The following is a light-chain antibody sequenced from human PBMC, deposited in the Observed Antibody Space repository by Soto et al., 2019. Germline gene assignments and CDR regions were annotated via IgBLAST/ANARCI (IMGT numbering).Light chain of an antibody. V-gene: IGLV2-14*01. Sequence: QSALTQPASVSGSPGQSITISCTGTSSDVGGYNSVSWYQQHPGKAPKVMIYDVSNRPSGVSNRFSGSKSGNTASLTISRLQAEDEADYYCSSYTSSSSWAFGGGTQLTVL. CDR2: DVS. CDR3: SSYTSSSSWA. CDR1: SSDVGGYNS. J-gene: IGLJ2*01.